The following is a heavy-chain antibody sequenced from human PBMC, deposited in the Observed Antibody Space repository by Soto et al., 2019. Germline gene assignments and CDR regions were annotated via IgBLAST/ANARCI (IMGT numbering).Heavy chain of an antibody. V-gene: IGHV3-23*01. CDR3: AKEGGGGRNYYYSMDV. Sequence: XESLSLSFAASGFTFSSQAMSWVGRAPGKGLEWVSGISGSGGSTNYADSVRGRFTISRDNSKNTLYLQMNSLRVEDTAVYYCAKEGGGGRNYYYSMDVWGQGTTVTVSS. CDR1: GFTFSSQA. CDR2: ISGSGGST. J-gene: IGHJ6*02. D-gene: IGHD2-15*01.